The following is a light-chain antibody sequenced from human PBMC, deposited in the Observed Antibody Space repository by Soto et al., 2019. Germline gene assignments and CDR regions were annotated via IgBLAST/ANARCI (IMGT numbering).Light chain of an antibody. J-gene: IGLJ2*01. CDR1: SSNIGNNY. Sequence: QSALTQSPSVSAAPGQKVTISCSGSSSNIGNNYVSWYQQLPGTAPKLLIYDNNKRPSGIPDRFSGSKSGTSGTLDITGLQTGDEADYYCATWDGSLPGEVFGGGTKLTAL. CDR3: ATWDGSLPGEV. CDR2: DNN. V-gene: IGLV1-51*01.